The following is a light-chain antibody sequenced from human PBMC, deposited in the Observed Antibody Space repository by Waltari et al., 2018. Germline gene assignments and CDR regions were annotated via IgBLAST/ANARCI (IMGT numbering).Light chain of an antibody. CDR2: HAS. Sequence: DIQMTQSPSSVSASVGDRVTITCRASQEISTSLAWYQQTAGTAPKVLIYHASTLQTGVPSRFSGSGSGTDFTLTINSLQPEDFATYFCQQGNSFPPTFGPGTKVEI. J-gene: IGKJ1*01. CDR3: QQGNSFPPT. V-gene: IGKV1-12*01. CDR1: QEISTS.